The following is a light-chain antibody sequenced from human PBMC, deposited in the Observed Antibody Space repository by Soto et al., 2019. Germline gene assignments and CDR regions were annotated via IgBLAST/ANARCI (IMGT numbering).Light chain of an antibody. CDR3: QQSYTAPRT. V-gene: IGKV1-39*01. J-gene: IGKJ2*01. CDR1: QSISNY. CDR2: AAS. Sequence: DIPMTQTPSSLSASVGDRVTITCRASQSISNYLNWYQQKPGKAPKLLIYAASNLRSGVPSRFSGSGSGTDFTLTVSSLQPEDFATYYCQQSYTAPRTFGQGTKLDIK.